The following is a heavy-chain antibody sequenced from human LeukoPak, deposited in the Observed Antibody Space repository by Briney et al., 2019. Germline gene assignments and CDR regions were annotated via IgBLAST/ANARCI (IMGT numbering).Heavy chain of an antibody. Sequence: PGGSLRLSCVASGLTLSNFWMTWVRQAPGKGLEWVATINQDGSEKYYVDSVKGRFIISRDNAKNSLYLQMDCLRADETAVFSCVRGHLWLENWGQGTQVTVSS. J-gene: IGHJ4*02. CDR1: GLTLSNFW. CDR3: VRGHLWLEN. D-gene: IGHD3-3*02. V-gene: IGHV3-7*03. CDR2: INQDGSEK.